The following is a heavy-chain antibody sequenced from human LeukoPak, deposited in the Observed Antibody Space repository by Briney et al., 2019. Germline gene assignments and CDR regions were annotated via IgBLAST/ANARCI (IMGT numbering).Heavy chain of an antibody. V-gene: IGHV4-39*01. Sequence: SETLSLTCTVSGGSISSSSYYWGWIRQPPGKGLEWIGSIYYSGSTYYNPSLKSRVTMSIDTSKSQFSLKLSSVTAADTAVYYCARLSRLVPAAMGYYHMDVWGKGTTVTISS. CDR1: GGSISSSSYY. CDR3: ARLSRLVPAAMGYYHMDV. CDR2: IYYSGST. D-gene: IGHD2-2*01. J-gene: IGHJ6*03.